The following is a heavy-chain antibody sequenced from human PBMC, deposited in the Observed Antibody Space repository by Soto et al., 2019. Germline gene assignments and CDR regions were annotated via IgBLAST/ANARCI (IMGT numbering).Heavy chain of an antibody. V-gene: IGHV3-30*18. J-gene: IGHJ4*02. Sequence: GGSLRLSCAASGFNFNSYGMHWVRQAPGKGLEWVALISYDGSDKYYADSVKGRFSISRDDSRNTLYLQMNSLRGEDTAVYYCAKDRGTQWLVTVYYFDYWGQGTLVTVSS. CDR1: GFNFNSYG. D-gene: IGHD6-19*01. CDR2: ISYDGSDK. CDR3: AKDRGTQWLVTVYYFDY.